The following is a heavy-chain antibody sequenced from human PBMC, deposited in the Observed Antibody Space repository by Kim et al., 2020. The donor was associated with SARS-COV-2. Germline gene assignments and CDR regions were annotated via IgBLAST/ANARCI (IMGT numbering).Heavy chain of an antibody. Sequence: GGSLRLSCAASGFTFSSYAMHWVRQAPGKGLEWVAVISYDGSNKYYADSVKGRFTISRDNSKNTLYLQMNSLRAEDTAVYYCARDALGALGANWFDPWGQGTLVTVSS. J-gene: IGHJ5*02. D-gene: IGHD3-16*01. V-gene: IGHV3-30*04. CDR1: GFTFSSYA. CDR3: ARDALGALGANWFDP. CDR2: ISYDGSNK.